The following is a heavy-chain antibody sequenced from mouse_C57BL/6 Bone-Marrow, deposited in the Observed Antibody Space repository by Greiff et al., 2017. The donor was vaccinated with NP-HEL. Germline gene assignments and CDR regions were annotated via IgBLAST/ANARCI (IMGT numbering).Heavy chain of an antibody. CDR3: APYYYGSTHYFDY. CDR2: INPYNGGT. D-gene: IGHD1-1*01. Sequence: VQLQQSGPVLVKPGASVKMSCKASGYTFTDYYMNWVKQSHGKSLEWIGVINPYNGGTSYNQKFKGKATLTVDKSSSTAYMELNSLTSEDSAVYYCAPYYYGSTHYFDYWGQGTTLTVSS. J-gene: IGHJ2*01. V-gene: IGHV1-19*01. CDR1: GYTFTDYY.